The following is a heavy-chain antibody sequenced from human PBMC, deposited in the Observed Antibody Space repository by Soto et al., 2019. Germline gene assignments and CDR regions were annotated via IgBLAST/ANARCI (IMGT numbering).Heavy chain of an antibody. CDR2: ISGSGGST. Sequence: GGSLRLSCAASGFTFSSYAMSWVRQAPGKGLEWVSAISGSGGSTYYADSVKGRFTISRDNSKNTLYLQMNSLRAEDTAVYYCAKVHKPRYYYYYMDVWGKGTTVTVSS. CDR3: AKVHKPRYYYYYMDV. V-gene: IGHV3-23*01. CDR1: GFTFSSYA. D-gene: IGHD2-21*01. J-gene: IGHJ6*03.